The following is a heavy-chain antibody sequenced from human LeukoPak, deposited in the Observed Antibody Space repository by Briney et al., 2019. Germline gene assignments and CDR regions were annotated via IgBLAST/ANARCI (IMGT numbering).Heavy chain of an antibody. Sequence: GGSLRLSCAASGFTFSRSWMTWVRQAPGKGLEWVASIKQGGSENYYVDSVKGRFAISRDDANNSLYLQMNGLRVEDTALYYCVRGPHYGAYTDYFDYWGQGTLVTVSS. CDR2: IKQGGSEN. V-gene: IGHV3-7*01. J-gene: IGHJ4*02. CDR3: VRGPHYGAYTDYFDY. CDR1: GFTFSRSW. D-gene: IGHD4-17*01.